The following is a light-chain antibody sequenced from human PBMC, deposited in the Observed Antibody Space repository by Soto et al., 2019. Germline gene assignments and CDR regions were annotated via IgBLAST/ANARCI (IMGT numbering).Light chain of an antibody. CDR1: SSDFGGYDL. CDR3: SSYTGSSTWV. Sequence: QSALTQPASVSGSPGQSIPISCTGTSSDFGGYDLVSWFQQHPGKAPKLIIYDVSNRPSGVSYRFSGSKSGNTASLTISGLEAEDEGDYYCSSYTGSSTWVFGGGTKLTVL. J-gene: IGLJ3*02. V-gene: IGLV2-14*01. CDR2: DVS.